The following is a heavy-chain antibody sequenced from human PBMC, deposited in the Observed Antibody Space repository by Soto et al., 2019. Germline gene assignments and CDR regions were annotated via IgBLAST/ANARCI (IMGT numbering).Heavy chain of an antibody. D-gene: IGHD6-19*01. CDR2: VYHTGGN. Sequence: QVYLQESGPGLVKPSGTLSLTCAVSGASVSTPYWWTWVRQPPGKDLEWIGDVYHTGGNNYNPSLMSRVTISLDKSKNQFSLDMISVTAEDTAIYYCAYSTGWYRLDVWGQGTMVIVSS. CDR1: GASVSTPYW. J-gene: IGHJ3*01. CDR3: AYSTGWYRLDV. V-gene: IGHV4-4*02.